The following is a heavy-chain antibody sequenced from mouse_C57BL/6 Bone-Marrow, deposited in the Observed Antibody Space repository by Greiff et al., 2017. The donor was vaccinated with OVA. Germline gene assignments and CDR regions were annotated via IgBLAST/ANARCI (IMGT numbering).Heavy chain of an antibody. V-gene: IGHV5-6*01. CDR1: GFTFSSYG. CDR3: AGDGNYPYWYFDV. CDR2: ISSGGSYT. J-gene: IGHJ1*03. D-gene: IGHD2-1*01. Sequence: EVKLVESGGDLVKPGGSLKLSCAASGFTFSSYGMSWVRQTPDKRLEWVATISSGGSYTYYPDSVKGRFTISRDNAKNTLYLQMSSLKSEDTAMYYCAGDGNYPYWYFDVWGTGTTVTVSS.